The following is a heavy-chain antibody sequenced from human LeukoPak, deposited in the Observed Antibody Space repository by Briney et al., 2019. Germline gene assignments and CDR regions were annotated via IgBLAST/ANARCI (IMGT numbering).Heavy chain of an antibody. Sequence: SETLSLTCTVSGGSISSSSYYWGWIRQPPGKGLEWIGSIYYSGNTYFNPSLKSRVTISVDTSKNQFALKLSSVTAADTAFYCCARHSNGYFDYWGQGTLVTVSS. CDR2: IYYSGNT. D-gene: IGHD3-22*01. CDR3: ARHSNGYFDY. J-gene: IGHJ4*02. CDR1: GGSISSSSYY. V-gene: IGHV4-39*01.